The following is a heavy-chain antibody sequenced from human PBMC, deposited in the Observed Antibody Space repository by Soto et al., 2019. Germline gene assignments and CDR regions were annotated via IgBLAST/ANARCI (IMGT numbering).Heavy chain of an antibody. V-gene: IGHV3-11*01. CDR2: ISSSGSTI. J-gene: IGHJ4*02. Sequence: QVQLVESGGGLVKPGGSLRLSCAASGFTFSDYYMSWIRQAPGKGLEWVSYISSSGSTIYYADSVMGRFTISRDNAKNSQYLQMTSLRAEDTAVYYGARDPREYYFDYWCQGTLVTVSS. CDR1: GFTFSDYY. CDR3: ARDPREYYFDY.